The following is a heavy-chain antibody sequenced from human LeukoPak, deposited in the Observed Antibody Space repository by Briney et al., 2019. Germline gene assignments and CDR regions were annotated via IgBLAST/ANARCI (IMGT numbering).Heavy chain of an antibody. CDR2: ISSSSSYI. J-gene: IGHJ4*02. V-gene: IGHV3-21*01. D-gene: IGHD3-10*01. CDR3: AKDQGPRGRSIDY. Sequence: GGSLRLSCAASGFTFSIYSMNWVRQAPGKGLEWVSSISSSSSYIYYADSVKGRFTISRDNSKNTLYLQMNSLRAEDTAVYYCAKDQGPRGRSIDYWGQGTLVTVSS. CDR1: GFTFSIYS.